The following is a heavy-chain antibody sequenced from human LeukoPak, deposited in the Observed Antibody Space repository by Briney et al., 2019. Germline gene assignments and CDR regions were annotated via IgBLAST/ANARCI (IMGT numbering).Heavy chain of an antibody. CDR2: ISGSGGST. D-gene: IGHD3-10*01. J-gene: IGHJ3*02. CDR3: ARRLDGSGSYGAFDI. V-gene: IGHV3-23*01. Sequence: GGSLRLSCAASGFTFSSYAMSWVRQAPGKGLEWVSAISGSGGSTYYADSVKGRFTISRDNSKNTLYLQMNSLRAEDTAVYYCARRLDGSGSYGAFDIWGQGTMVTVSS. CDR1: GFTFSSYA.